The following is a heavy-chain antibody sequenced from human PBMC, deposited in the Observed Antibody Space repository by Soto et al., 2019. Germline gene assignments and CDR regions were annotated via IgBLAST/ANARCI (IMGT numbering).Heavy chain of an antibody. CDR2: INHSGST. CDR1: GGSITSGTDF. D-gene: IGHD2-21*02. CDR3: ARARLRRTGRAFDM. Sequence: QLQLQESGSGLVKPSQTLSLTCAVSGGSITSGTDFWSWIRQPPGKGLEWIGHINHSGSTYYNPSLKSRLTISVDRSKNQFSLKLNSVTAADTAVYYCARARLRRTGRAFDMWGQGTMVTVSS. V-gene: IGHV4-30-2*01. J-gene: IGHJ3*02.